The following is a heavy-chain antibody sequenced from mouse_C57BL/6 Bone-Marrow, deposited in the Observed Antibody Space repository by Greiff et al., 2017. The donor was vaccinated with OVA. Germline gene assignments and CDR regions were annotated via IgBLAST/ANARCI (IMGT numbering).Heavy chain of an antibody. J-gene: IGHJ3*01. D-gene: IGHD2-5*01. CDR1: GYTFTSYG. Sequence: QVQLQQSGAELARPGASVKLSCKASGYTFTSYGISWVKQRTGQGLEWIGEIYPRSGNTYYNAKFKGKATLTADKSSSTAYMELRSLTSEDSAVYFCARYYYSNYGGFAYWGQGTLVTVSA. V-gene: IGHV1-81*01. CDR3: ARYYYSNYGGFAY. CDR2: IYPRSGNT.